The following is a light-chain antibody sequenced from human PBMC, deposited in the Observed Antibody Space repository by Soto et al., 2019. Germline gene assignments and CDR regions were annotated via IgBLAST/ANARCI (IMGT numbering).Light chain of an antibody. Sequence: QSVLTQSSSASASLGSSVKLTCTLSSGHSTSIIAWHQQQPGKAPRYLKRLEGSGNYNKGSGIPDRFSGSSSGADRCLTISNLQFEDEADYYCETWDTNTRVFGGGTKLTVL. CDR3: ETWDTNTRV. V-gene: IGLV4-60*02. CDR2: LEGSGNY. CDR1: SGHSTSI. J-gene: IGLJ2*01.